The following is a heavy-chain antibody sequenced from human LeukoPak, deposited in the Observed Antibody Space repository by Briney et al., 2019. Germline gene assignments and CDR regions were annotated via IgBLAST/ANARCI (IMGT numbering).Heavy chain of an antibody. J-gene: IGHJ5*01. Sequence: PGGSLRLSCEASGLTFRTHSMNWVRQAPGKGLEWVSSITKSSTYVYYADSVRGRFTISRDNDNNSLFLQINNLGVHDTGILYFARGWGFHFWGQGTLVISSS. CDR1: GLTFRTHS. CDR2: ITKSSTYV. D-gene: IGHD1-26*01. V-gene: IGHV3-21*04. CDR3: ARGWGFHF.